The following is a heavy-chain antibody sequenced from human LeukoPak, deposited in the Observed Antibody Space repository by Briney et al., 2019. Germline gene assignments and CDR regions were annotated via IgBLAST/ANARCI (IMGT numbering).Heavy chain of an antibody. D-gene: IGHD1-14*01. CDR2: IYYSGST. Sequence: PSETLSLTCTVSGGSISSYYWSWIRQPPGKGLEWIGYIYYSGSTNYNPSLKSRVTISVDTSKNQFSLKLSSVTAADTAVYYCARECGRDAFDIWGQGTMVTVSS. CDR1: GGSISSYY. CDR3: ARECGRDAFDI. J-gene: IGHJ3*02. V-gene: IGHV4-59*01.